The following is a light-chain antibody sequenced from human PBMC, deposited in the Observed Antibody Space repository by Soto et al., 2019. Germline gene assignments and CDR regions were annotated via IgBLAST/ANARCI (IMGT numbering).Light chain of an antibody. CDR2: DVS. CDR1: SSDIGLYNH. CDR3: SSYRASSTL. J-gene: IGLJ2*01. Sequence: QSALTQPASVSGSPGQSITIPCTGSSSDIGLYNHVSWYQQHPGKAPKLLIYDVSYRPSGISDRFSGSKSGNTAPLTSPGLRPEDEDDYYCSSYRASSTLFGGGTQLTVL. V-gene: IGLV2-14*03.